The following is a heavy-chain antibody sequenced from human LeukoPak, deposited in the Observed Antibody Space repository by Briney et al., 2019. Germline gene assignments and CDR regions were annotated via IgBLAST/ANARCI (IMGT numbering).Heavy chain of an antibody. D-gene: IGHD3-16*01. CDR2: IYPGDSDT. CDR1: GYTLTSYW. Sequence: RGESLKISCKGSGYTLTSYWIGWVRQMPGKGLEWMGIIYPGDSDTRYSPSFQGQVTISADKSISTASLQWNSLKASDTAMYYCARHRDYVPDIWGQGTMVTVSS. V-gene: IGHV5-51*01. CDR3: ARHRDYVPDI. J-gene: IGHJ3*02.